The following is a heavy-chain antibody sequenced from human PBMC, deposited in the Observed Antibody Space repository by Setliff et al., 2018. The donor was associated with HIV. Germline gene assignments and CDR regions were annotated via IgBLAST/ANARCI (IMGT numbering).Heavy chain of an antibody. D-gene: IGHD1-1*01. CDR2: IIPIFGTA. CDR1: GGTFSSYA. V-gene: IGHV1-69*06. J-gene: IGHJ6*03. Sequence: SVKVSCKASGGTFSSYAIGWVRQAPGQGLEWMGRIIPIFGTANYAQKFQGRVTITADKSTSTAYMELSSLRSEDTAVYYCARNPQPTGTPDYYYYYYMDVWGKGTTVTVSS. CDR3: ARNPQPTGTPDYYYYYYMDV.